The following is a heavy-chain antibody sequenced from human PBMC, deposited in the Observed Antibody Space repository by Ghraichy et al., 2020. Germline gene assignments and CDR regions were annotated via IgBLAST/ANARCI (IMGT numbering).Heavy chain of an antibody. CDR1: GYTFTSYG. V-gene: IGHV1-18*01. CDR3: ARGGGYSYGYVWDYYYYGMDV. J-gene: IGHJ6*02. D-gene: IGHD5-18*01. CDR2: ISAYNGNT. Sequence: ASVKVSCKASGYTFTSYGISWVRQAPGQGLEWMGWISAYNGNTNYAQKLQGRVTMTTDTSTSTAYMELRSLRSDDTAVYYCARGGGYSYGYVWDYYYYGMDVWGQGTTVTVSS.